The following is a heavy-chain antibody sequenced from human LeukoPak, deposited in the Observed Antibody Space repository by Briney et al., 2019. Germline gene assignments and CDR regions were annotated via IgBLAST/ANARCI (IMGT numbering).Heavy chain of an antibody. J-gene: IGHJ4*02. V-gene: IGHV5-51*01. Sequence: GESLKISCKGSGYGFTSYWIGWVRPRPGKGREWMGIIYPGESDTRYSPSFQGQVTISADKSISTAYLQWSSLKASDTAMYYCARRRDIVAPNDYWGQGTLVTVSS. CDR3: ARRRDIVAPNDY. D-gene: IGHD5-12*01. CDR1: GYGFTSYW. CDR2: IYPGESDT.